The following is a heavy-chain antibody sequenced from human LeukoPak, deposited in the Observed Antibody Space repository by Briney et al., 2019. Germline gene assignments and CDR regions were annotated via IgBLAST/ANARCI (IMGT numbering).Heavy chain of an antibody. CDR3: AGYRDDYNAIPHTLNI. V-gene: IGHV4-61*02. Sequence: SETLSLTCTVSGHSVITKDYFWNWLRQPAGQGLEWIGRIYSSGTTHYNPSLNGRVTMSVDSSRNQFSLKLYSATAADTAVYYCAGYRDDYNAIPHTLNIGGQGTMVTVFS. CDR1: GHSVITKDYF. D-gene: IGHD5-24*01. CDR2: IYSSGTT. J-gene: IGHJ3*02.